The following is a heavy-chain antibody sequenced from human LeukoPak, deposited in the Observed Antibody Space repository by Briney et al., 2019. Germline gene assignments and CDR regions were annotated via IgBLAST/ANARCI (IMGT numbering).Heavy chain of an antibody. D-gene: IGHD4-23*01. CDR2: IYHSGST. CDR1: GYSISSGYY. CDR3: ARYTGYGGNYNDAFDI. J-gene: IGHJ3*02. Sequence: SETLSLTCAVSGYSISSGYYWGWIRQPPGKGLEWIGSIYHSGSTYYNPSLKSRVTISVDTSKNQFPLKLSSVTAADTAVYYCARYTGYGGNYNDAFDIWGQGTMVTVSS. V-gene: IGHV4-38-2*01.